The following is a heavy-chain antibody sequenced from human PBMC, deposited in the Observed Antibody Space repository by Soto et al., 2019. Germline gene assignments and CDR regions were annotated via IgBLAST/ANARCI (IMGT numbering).Heavy chain of an antibody. CDR3: AREYYYDSSPQGGC. CDR2: ISSSSSTI. D-gene: IGHD3-22*01. CDR1: GFTFSSYS. J-gene: IGHJ4*02. Sequence: EVQLVESGGGLVQPGGSLRLSCAASGFTFSSYSMNWVRQAPGKGLEWVSYISSSSSTIYYADSVKGRFTISRDNAKNSLYLQMNSLRDEDTAVYYCAREYYYDSSPQGGCWCQGTLVTVSS. V-gene: IGHV3-48*02.